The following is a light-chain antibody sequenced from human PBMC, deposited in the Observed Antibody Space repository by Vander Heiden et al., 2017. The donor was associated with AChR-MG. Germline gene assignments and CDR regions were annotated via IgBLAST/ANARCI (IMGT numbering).Light chain of an antibody. CDR3: SSYTSSSTLYV. J-gene: IGLJ1*01. CDR2: DVN. Sequence: QSALTQPASVSGSPGQSIIISCAGTSSDFGDYNRVSWYQQHPGKAPKLMIYDVNSRPSGVSNRFAGSKSGNTASLTISGLQAEDEADYYCSSYTSSSTLYVFGTGTKVTVL. V-gene: IGLV2-14*03. CDR1: SSDFGDYNR.